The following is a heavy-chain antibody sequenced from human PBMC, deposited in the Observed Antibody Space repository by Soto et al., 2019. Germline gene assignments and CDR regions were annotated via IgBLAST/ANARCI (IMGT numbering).Heavy chain of an antibody. Sequence: GGSLRLSCAASGFTFSSYSMNWVRQAPGKGLEWVSSISSSSSYIYYADSVKGRFTISRDNAKNSLYLQMNSLRAEDTAVYYCARDPRGSSWYVNWFDPWGQGTLVTVST. J-gene: IGHJ5*02. CDR3: ARDPRGSSWYVNWFDP. CDR1: GFTFSSYS. D-gene: IGHD6-13*01. CDR2: ISSSSSYI. V-gene: IGHV3-21*01.